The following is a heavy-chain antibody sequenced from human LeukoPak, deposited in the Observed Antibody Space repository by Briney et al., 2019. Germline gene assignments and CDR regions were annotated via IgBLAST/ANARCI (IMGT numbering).Heavy chain of an antibody. J-gene: IGHJ4*02. D-gene: IGHD5-18*01. Sequence: GASVKVSCKASGYTFTGYYMHWVRQAPGQGLEWMGWINPNSGGTNYAQKFQGRVTMTRNTSISTAYMELSSLRSEDTAVYYCARVDTAMVKAPDYWGQGTLVTVSS. V-gene: IGHV1-2*02. CDR3: ARVDTAMVKAPDY. CDR2: INPNSGGT. CDR1: GYTFTGYY.